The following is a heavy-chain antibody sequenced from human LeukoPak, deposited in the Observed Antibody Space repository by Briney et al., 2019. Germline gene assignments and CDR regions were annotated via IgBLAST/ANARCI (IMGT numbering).Heavy chain of an antibody. D-gene: IGHD3-22*01. Sequence: GGSLRLSCVASGFTFSGYWTSWVRQAPGKGLQWVANIKTDGSEKYYVDSVKGRFTISRDNAKNSLYLQMNSLRAEDTAVYYCATYSSLNRREFQYWGQGTLLTVSS. J-gene: IGHJ1*01. CDR3: ATYSSLNRREFQY. CDR2: IKTDGSEK. V-gene: IGHV3-7*01. CDR1: GFTFSGYW.